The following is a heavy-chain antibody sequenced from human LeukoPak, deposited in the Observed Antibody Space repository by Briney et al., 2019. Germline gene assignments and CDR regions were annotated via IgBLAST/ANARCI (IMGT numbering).Heavy chain of an antibody. V-gene: IGHV3-7*05. CDR3: VRGGYYHIY. CDR2: IKEDGSDK. D-gene: IGHD3-22*01. CDR1: GFTFSSYW. J-gene: IGHJ4*02. Sequence: GRSLRLSCATSGFTFSSYWMTWVRQAPGRGLEWVANIKEDGSDKYYVDSVKGRFTISRDNARNSLYLQMNSLRADDTAMYYCVRGGYYHIYWGQGTLVTVSS.